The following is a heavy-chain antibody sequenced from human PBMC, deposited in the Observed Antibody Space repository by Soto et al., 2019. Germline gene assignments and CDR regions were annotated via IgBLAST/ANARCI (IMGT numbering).Heavy chain of an antibody. CDR1: GGFVSSASYF. CDR3: ARIRFGEVPYWFDP. CDR2: VYYTGTT. J-gene: IGHJ5*02. Sequence: QVQLQESGPGLVEPSETLSLTCTVSGGFVSSASYFWSWIRQPPGKEMEFIAYVYYTGTTKYSPSLKSRASISLDTSKNQFSLNLSSVTTADTAIYYCARIRFGEVPYWFDPWGQGILVTVS. V-gene: IGHV4-61*01. D-gene: IGHD3-16*01.